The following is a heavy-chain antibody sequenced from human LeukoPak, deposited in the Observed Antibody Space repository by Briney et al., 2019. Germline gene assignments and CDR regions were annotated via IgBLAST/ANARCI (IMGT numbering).Heavy chain of an antibody. J-gene: IGHJ4*02. CDR2: ISWNSGSI. Sequence: GGSLRLSCAASGFTFDDYAMHWVRQAPGKGLEWVSGISWNSGSIGYADSVKGRFTISRDNAKNSLYLQMNSLRAEDTALYYCAKGDYDFLSGYYFYWGQGTLVTVSS. V-gene: IGHV3-9*01. CDR3: AKGDYDFLSGYYFY. D-gene: IGHD3-3*01. CDR1: GFTFDDYA.